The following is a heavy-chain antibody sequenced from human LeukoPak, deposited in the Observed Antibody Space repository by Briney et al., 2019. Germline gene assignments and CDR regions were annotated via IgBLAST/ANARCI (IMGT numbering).Heavy chain of an antibody. CDR2: INHSGST. D-gene: IGHD1-26*01. CDR1: GGSFSGYY. V-gene: IGHV4-34*01. Sequence: SETLSLTCAVYGGSFSGYYWSWIRQPPGKGLEWIGEINHSGSTNYNPSLKSRVTISVDTSKNQFSLKLSSVTAADTAVYYCARANSGSYNRYFQHWGQGTLVTVSS. CDR3: ARANSGSYNRYFQH. J-gene: IGHJ1*01.